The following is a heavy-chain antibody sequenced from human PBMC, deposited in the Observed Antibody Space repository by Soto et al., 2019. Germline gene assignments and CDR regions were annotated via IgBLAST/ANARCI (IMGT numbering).Heavy chain of an antibody. CDR1: GFTFGDYS. Sequence: PGGSLRLSCTGSGFTFGDYSMSWFRQASWKGLEWVAFIRSKAYGGTTEYAASVKGRFTISRDDSKSIAYLQMNSLKTEDTAVYYCTRDPGYSSSWYFPAFDILGRLTMFAV. V-gene: IGHV3-49*03. CDR2: IRSKAYGGTT. CDR3: TRDPGYSSSWYFPAFDI. J-gene: IGHJ3*02. D-gene: IGHD6-13*01.